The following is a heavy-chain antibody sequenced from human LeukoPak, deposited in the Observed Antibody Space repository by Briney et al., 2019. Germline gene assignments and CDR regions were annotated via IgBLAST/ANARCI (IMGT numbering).Heavy chain of an antibody. J-gene: IGHJ4*02. CDR2: IYYSGST. CDR1: SGSISSYY. V-gene: IGHV4-59*08. Sequence: KSSETLSLTCTVSSGSISSYYWSWIRQPPGKGLEWIGYIYYSGSTNYNPSLKSRVTISVDTSKSQFSLKLSSVTAADTAVYYCASLLSYFDSWGQGTLVTVSS. CDR3: ASLLSYFDS.